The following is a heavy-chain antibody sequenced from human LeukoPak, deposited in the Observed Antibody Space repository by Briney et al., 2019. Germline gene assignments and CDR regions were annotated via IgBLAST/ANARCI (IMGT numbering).Heavy chain of an antibody. V-gene: IGHV3-48*02. CDR1: GLTFSSLS. CDR3: ARKGDYHDY. J-gene: IGHJ4*02. CDR2: ISGTSSNI. Sequence: GGSLRLSCTASGLTFSSLSMNWVRQAPGKGLEWISYISGTSSNIYYADSVKGRFTISRDNAKNSLYLQMNSLRDEDTAVYYCARKGDYHDYWGQGTLVTASS.